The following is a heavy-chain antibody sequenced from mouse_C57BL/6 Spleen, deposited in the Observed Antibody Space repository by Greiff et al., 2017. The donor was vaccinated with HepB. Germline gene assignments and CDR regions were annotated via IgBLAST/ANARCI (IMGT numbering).Heavy chain of an antibody. J-gene: IGHJ3*01. D-gene: IGHD2-5*01. CDR2: IDPSDSYT. Sequence: QVQLQQSGAELVMPGASVKLSCKASGYTFTSYWMHWVQQRPGQGLEWIGEIDPSDSYTNYNQKFKGKSTLTVDKSSSTAYMQLSSLTSEDSAVYYCARREYSNYRSWFAYWGQGTLVTVSA. V-gene: IGHV1-69*01. CDR3: ARREYSNYRSWFAY. CDR1: GYTFTSYW.